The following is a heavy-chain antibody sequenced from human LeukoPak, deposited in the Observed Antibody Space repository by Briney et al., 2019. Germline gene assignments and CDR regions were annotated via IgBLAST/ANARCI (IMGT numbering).Heavy chain of an antibody. V-gene: IGHV2-5*01. D-gene: IGHD3-16*02. Sequence: SGPTLVKPTHTLTLTCTFSGLSLSTSGVSVSWIRQPPGKALEWLALIYWNDDKRYSPSLKSRLTITKDTSKNQVVLTMTNVDPVDTATYFCAHSLATFGTFIEKPFDYWGQGTLVTVSS. CDR3: AHSLATFGTFIEKPFDY. CDR2: IYWNDDK. CDR1: GLSLSTSGVS. J-gene: IGHJ4*02.